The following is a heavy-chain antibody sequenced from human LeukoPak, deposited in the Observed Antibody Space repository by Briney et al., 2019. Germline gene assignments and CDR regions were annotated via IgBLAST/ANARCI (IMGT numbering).Heavy chain of an antibody. V-gene: IGHV3-48*03. J-gene: IGHJ4*02. D-gene: IGHD2-8*01. CDR2: INGRGGLI. CDR3: AGENNGARYYFDS. Sequence: GGSLRLSCAASGFTFSGSAMNWVRQAPGKGLEWVASINGRGGLIYYSDSVKGRLTISRDNAHNSLDLHMNSLRVEDTAVYYCAGENNGARYYFDSWGQGTLVTVSS. CDR1: GFTFSGSA.